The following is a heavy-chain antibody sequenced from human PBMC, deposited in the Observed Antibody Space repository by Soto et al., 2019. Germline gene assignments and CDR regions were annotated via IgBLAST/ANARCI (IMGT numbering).Heavy chain of an antibody. Sequence: EVQLVESGGGLVQPGGSLRLACAGSGFRVSDYWMHWVRQAPGKGLVWVSRVSNEGSKEYADFVKGRFNLSKDNAKNKLYLEMDSLSVEDTALYYCTATPRNGMGVWGQGTKVTVAS. CDR1: GFRVSDYW. J-gene: IGHJ6*02. CDR2: VSNEGSK. V-gene: IGHV3-74*01. CDR3: TATPRNGMGV.